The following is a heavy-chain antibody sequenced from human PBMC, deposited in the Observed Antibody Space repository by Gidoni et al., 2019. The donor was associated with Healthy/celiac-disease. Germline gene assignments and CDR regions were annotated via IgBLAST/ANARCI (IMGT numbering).Heavy chain of an antibody. V-gene: IGHV3-53*01. CDR1: GFTVSSNY. J-gene: IGHJ4*02. CDR2: IYSGGST. Sequence: EVQLVESGGGLIQPGGSLRLSCAASGFTVSSNYMGGVRQAPGKGLEWVSVIYSGGSTYYADSVKGRFTISRDNSKNTLYLQMNSLRAEDTAVYYCARESRRDTEYYFDYWGQGTLVTVSS. D-gene: IGHD3-10*01. CDR3: ARESRRDTEYYFDY.